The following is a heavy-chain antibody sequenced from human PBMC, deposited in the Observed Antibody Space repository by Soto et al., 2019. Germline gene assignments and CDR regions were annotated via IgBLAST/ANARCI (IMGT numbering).Heavy chain of an antibody. CDR2: IKQDGSEK. V-gene: IGHV3-7*03. Sequence: GGSLRLSCAASGFTFSSYWMSWVRQAPGKGLEWVANIKQDGSEKYYVDSVKGRFTISRDNAKNSLYLQMNSLRAEDTAVYYCAIDLGDYYDSSGYYYEVYYFDYWGQGTLVTVSS. J-gene: IGHJ4*02. CDR1: GFTFSSYW. D-gene: IGHD3-22*01. CDR3: AIDLGDYYDSSGYYYEVYYFDY.